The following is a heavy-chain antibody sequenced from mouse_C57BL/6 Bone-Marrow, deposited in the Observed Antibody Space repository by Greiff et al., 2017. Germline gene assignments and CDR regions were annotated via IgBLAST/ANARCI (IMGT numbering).Heavy chain of an antibody. CDR1: GFTFSSYG. V-gene: IGHV5-6*01. CDR2: ISRGGSYT. J-gene: IGHJ2*01. D-gene: IGHD4-1*01. CDR3: ARQRTGYYFDY. Sequence: EVQLVESGGDLVKPGGSLKLSCAASGFTFSSYGMSWVRQTPDKRLEWVATISRGGSYTYYTDNVKGRFTFTRDTAKNTVYLQMSSLTSEDTALYYCARQRTGYYFDYWGQGTTLTVSS.